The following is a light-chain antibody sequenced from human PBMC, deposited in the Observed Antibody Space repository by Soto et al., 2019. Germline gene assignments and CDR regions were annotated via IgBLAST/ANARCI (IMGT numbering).Light chain of an antibody. Sequence: QSVLTQPPSASGTPGQRVTISCSGSSSNIGSNYVYWYQQLPGTAPKLLIYRNNQRPSGVPDRFSGSKSGTSASLAISGLRSEDEADYYCAAWDGSLSGRVFGTGTKLTVL. CDR3: AAWDGSLSGRV. CDR2: RNN. V-gene: IGLV1-47*01. CDR1: SSNIGSNY. J-gene: IGLJ1*01.